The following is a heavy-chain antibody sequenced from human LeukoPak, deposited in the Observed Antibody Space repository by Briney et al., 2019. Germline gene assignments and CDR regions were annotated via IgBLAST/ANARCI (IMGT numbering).Heavy chain of an antibody. CDR1: GGSISSGGYY. J-gene: IGHJ4*02. V-gene: IGHV3-23*01. D-gene: IGHD3-3*01. CDR2: IGKRGTNI. Sequence: PSETLSLTCTVSGGSISSGGYYWSWVRQAPGKGLEWVSRIGKRGTNIYYADSVKGRFTIPRDNFKNTLYLRMDSLRAEDTAVYYCARIRDGSNFGRGLDSWGQGTLVTVSS. CDR3: ARIRDGSNFGRGLDS.